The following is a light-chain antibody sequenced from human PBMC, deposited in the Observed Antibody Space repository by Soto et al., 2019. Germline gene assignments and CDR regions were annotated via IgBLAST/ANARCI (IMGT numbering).Light chain of an antibody. CDR2: DVR. V-gene: IGLV2-11*01. CDR3: CSYAGDYTLV. J-gene: IGLJ2*01. Sequence: QSALTQPRSMSGSPGQSVTISCSGTGSDIGSYDYVAWYQQHPDKAPTLIIFDVRKRPSGVPDRFSGSKSGSTASLTISGLRAEDEADYYCCSYAGDYTLVFGGGTKLTVL. CDR1: GSDIGSYDY.